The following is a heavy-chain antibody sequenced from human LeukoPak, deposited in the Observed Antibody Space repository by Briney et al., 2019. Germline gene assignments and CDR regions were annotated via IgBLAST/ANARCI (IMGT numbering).Heavy chain of an antibody. J-gene: IGHJ4*02. Sequence: GGSLRLSCAASGLTFSSYAMSWVRQAPGKGLEWVSAISGGGGSTYYADSVKDRFTISRDNSKNTLYLQMNSLRAEDTAVYYCANNDARWRGGSYYFDYWGQGTLVTVSS. CDR2: ISGGGGST. V-gene: IGHV3-23*01. CDR1: GLTFSSYA. CDR3: ANNDARWRGGSYYFDY. D-gene: IGHD3-16*01.